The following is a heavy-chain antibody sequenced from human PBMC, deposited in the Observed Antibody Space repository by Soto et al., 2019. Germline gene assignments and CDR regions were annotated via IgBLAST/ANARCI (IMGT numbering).Heavy chain of an antibody. V-gene: IGHV5-10-1*01. CDR2: IDPSDSYT. D-gene: IGHD3-22*01. CDR3: ARAYYYDSSAPGDAFDI. CDR1: GYSFTSYW. J-gene: IGHJ3*02. Sequence: PGESLKISCKGSGYSFTSYWISWVRQMPGKGLEWMGRIDPSDSYTNYSPSFQGHVTISADKSISTAYLQWSSLKASDTAMYYCARAYYYDSSAPGDAFDIWGQGTMVTVSS.